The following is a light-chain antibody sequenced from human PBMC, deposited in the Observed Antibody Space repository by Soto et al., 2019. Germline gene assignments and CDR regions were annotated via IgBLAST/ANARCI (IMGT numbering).Light chain of an antibody. Sequence: EIVLTQSPDTLSLSPGERATLSCRASQSVSSNYLAWFQQKPGQAPRLLIYGATSRATGIPDRFTGSGSGTDFTLTIGRLEPEDFAVYYCQQYGSSPYTFGQGTKLEIK. V-gene: IGKV3-20*01. CDR3: QQYGSSPYT. CDR1: QSVSSNY. J-gene: IGKJ2*01. CDR2: GAT.